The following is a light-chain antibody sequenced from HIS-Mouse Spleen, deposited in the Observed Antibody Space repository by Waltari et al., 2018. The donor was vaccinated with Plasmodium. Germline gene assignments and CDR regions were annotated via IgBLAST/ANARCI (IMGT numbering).Light chain of an antibody. V-gene: IGKV1-27*01. CDR1: QGISNY. J-gene: IGKJ1*01. CDR3: QKYNSAPWT. Sequence: DIQMTQPPSSLSDYVGDRVIITCRASQGISNYLAWYQQKPGKVPKLLIYAASTLQSGVPSRFSGSGSGTDFTLTISSLQPEDVATYYCQKYNSAPWTFGQGTKVEIK. CDR2: AAS.